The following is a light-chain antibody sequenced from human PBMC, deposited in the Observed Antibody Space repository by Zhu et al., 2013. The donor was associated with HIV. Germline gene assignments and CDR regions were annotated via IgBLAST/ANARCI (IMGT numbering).Light chain of an antibody. CDR1: QNIGNS. CDR3: QLCTHYLYTNYLWV. J-gene: IGKJ3*01. V-gene: IGKV1-5*03. CDR2: KAS. Sequence: DVQMTQSPSTLFASVGDRVTITCRASQNIGNSLAWYQQKPGKAPKLIIYKASTLESGAPSRFSGSGYGTDFTLTINNLQADDFATYYCQLCTHYLYTNYLWVFGPGT.